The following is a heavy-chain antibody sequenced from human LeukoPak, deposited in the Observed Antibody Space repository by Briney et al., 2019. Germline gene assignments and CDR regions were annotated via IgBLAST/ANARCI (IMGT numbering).Heavy chain of an antibody. CDR3: ANDKECDLGGGYAFHI. CDR2: VSTYNDNA. V-gene: IGHV1-18*01. CDR1: GHPLSILD. Sequence: ASVTVSFKASGHPLSILDITWVRQAPGQGLEWMGWVSTYNDNAKYAQRFQGRVTLTIDTSTTTAYMELRSLRFDDTAVYYCANDKECDLGGGYAFHIWGQGTMVTVSS. J-gene: IGHJ3*02. D-gene: IGHD3-9*01.